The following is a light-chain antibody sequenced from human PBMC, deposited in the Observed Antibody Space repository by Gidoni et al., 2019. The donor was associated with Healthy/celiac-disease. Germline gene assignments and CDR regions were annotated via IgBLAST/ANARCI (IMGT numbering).Light chain of an antibody. J-gene: IGKJ4*01. V-gene: IGKV3-11*01. CDR2: DAS. CDR3: QQRSNWPLT. Sequence: ELVLTQSPATLSLSPGERATLSCRASQSVSSYLAWYQQKPGQAPRLLIDDASNRATGIPARFSGSGSGTDFTLTISSREPEDFAVYYCQQRSNWPLTFXGXTKVEIK. CDR1: QSVSSY.